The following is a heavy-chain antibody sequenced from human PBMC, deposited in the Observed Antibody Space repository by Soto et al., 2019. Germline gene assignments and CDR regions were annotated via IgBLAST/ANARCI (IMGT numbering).Heavy chain of an antibody. J-gene: IGHJ4*02. CDR1: GGSFSGYY. V-gene: IGHV4-34*01. CDR3: ARKYDFWSGYYKGYFDY. D-gene: IGHD3-3*01. CDR2: INHSGST. Sequence: SETLSLTCAVYGGSFSGYYWSWIRQPPGKGLEWIGVINHSGSTNYNPSLKSRVTISVDTSKNQFSLKLSSVTAADTVVYYCARKYDFWSGYYKGYFDYWGQGTLVTVSS.